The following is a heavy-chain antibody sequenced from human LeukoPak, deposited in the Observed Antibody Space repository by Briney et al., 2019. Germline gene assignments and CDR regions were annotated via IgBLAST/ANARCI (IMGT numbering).Heavy chain of an antibody. CDR1: GGTFSSHA. CDR3: ARGQGGWYLGEYFDY. J-gene: IGHJ4*02. CDR2: IIPIFGTA. D-gene: IGHD6-19*01. Sequence: SVKVSCKASGGTFSSHAISWVRQAPGQGLEWMGGIIPIFGTANYAQKFQGRVTITADKSTSTAYMELSSLRSEDMAVYYCARGQGGWYLGEYFDYWGQGTLVTVSS. V-gene: IGHV1-69*06.